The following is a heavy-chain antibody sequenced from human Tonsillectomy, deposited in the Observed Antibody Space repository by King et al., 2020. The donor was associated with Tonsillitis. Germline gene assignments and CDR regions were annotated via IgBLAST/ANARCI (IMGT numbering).Heavy chain of an antibody. V-gene: IGHV3-48*04. J-gene: IGHJ4*02. Sequence: QLVQSGGGLVQPGGSLRLSCAASGSTFSNYNMNWFRQAPGQGLEWISYISSTSGSIYYADSVKGRFPISKDNDRNSLFLQMNSLRAEDTAVYYCESDHYETSCYPYWGQGTLVTVSS. CDR2: ISSTSGSI. CDR1: GSTFSNYN. D-gene: IGHD3-22*01. CDR3: ESDHYETSCYPY.